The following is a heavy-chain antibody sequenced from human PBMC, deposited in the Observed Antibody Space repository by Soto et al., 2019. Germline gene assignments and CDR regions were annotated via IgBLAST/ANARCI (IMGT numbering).Heavy chain of an antibody. V-gene: IGHV4-61*01. CDR2: IYYSGST. Sequence: KSSETLSLTCTVSGGSVSSGSYYWSWIRQPPGKGLEWIGYIYYSGSTNYNPSLKSRVTISVDTSKNQFSLKLSSVTAADTAVYYCARSAGGYCSGGSCCPVDYWCPRTLVSVST. D-gene: IGHD2-15*01. CDR1: GGSVSSGSYY. J-gene: IGHJ4*02. CDR3: ARSAGGYCSGGSCCPVDY.